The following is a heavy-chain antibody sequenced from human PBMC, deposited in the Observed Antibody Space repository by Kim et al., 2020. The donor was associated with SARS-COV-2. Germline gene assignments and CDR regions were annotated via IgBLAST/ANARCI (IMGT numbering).Heavy chain of an antibody. CDR3: ARGDISSSWSDYYYYGMDV. D-gene: IGHD6-13*01. CDR2: ISYDGSNK. J-gene: IGHJ6*02. Sequence: GGSLRLSCAASGFTFSSYAMHWVRQAPGKGLEWVAVISYDGSNKYYADSVKGRFTISRDNSKNTLYLQMNSLRAEDTAVYYCARGDISSSWSDYYYYGMDVWGQGTTVTVSS. CDR1: GFTFSSYA. V-gene: IGHV3-30-3*01.